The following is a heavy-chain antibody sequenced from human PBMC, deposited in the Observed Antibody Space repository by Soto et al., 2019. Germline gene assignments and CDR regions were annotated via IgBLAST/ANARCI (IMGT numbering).Heavy chain of an antibody. CDR3: ARQRTTVVTQAYFDH. D-gene: IGHD2-21*02. V-gene: IGHV4-39*01. CDR1: GESISSSSYY. Sequence: SETLSLTCIVSGESISSSSYYWGWIRQPPGKGLEWIGSIYYSGRTYYNPSFKSRVTVSIDTSKNQFSLKLSSVTATDTAVYYCARQRTTVVTQAYFDHWGQGALVTVSS. J-gene: IGHJ4*02. CDR2: IYYSGRT.